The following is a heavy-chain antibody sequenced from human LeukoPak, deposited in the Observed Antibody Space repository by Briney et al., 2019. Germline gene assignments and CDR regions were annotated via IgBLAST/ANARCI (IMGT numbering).Heavy chain of an antibody. CDR1: GGSISSGDYY. CDR3: ARVTMVRGVIIPYYFDY. Sequence: PSETLSLTCTVSGGSISSGDYYWSWIRQPPGKGLEWIGYIYYSGSTYYNPSLKSRVTISVDTSKNQFSLKLSSVTAADTAVYYCARVTMVRGVIIPYYFDYWGQGTLVTVSS. V-gene: IGHV4-30-4*01. D-gene: IGHD3-10*01. J-gene: IGHJ4*02. CDR2: IYYSGST.